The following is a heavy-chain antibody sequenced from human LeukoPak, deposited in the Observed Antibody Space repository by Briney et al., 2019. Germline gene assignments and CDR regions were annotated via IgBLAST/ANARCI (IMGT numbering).Heavy chain of an antibody. CDR3: ARALDYYGMDV. Sequence: GGSLRLSCAASGFTFSSYGMHWVRQAPGKGLEWVAVISYDGSNKYYADSVKGRFTISRDNSKNTLYLQMNSLRVEDTAVYYCARALDYYGMDVWGQGTTVTVSS. CDR1: GFTFSSYG. V-gene: IGHV3-30*03. CDR2: ISYDGSNK. J-gene: IGHJ6*02.